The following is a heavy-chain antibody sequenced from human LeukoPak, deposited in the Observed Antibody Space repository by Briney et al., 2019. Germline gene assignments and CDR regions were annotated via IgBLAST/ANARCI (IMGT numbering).Heavy chain of an antibody. CDR3: ARVTVARDWFDP. Sequence: GGSLRLSCAASGFTFSSYNMNWVRQAPGKGLEWVSSISSSSSYIYYADSVKGRFTISRDNAKNSLYLQMNSLRAEDTAVYYCARVTVARDWFDPWGQGTLVTVS. CDR2: ISSSSSYI. D-gene: IGHD6-19*01. V-gene: IGHV3-21*01. J-gene: IGHJ5*02. CDR1: GFTFSSYN.